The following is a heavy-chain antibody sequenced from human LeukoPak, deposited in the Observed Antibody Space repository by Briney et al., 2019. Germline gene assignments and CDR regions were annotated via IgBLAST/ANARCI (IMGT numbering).Heavy chain of an antibody. CDR3: ARRDQRNWFDP. CDR2: IYHSGNT. CDR1: GYSISSGYY. J-gene: IGHJ5*02. D-gene: IGHD2-2*01. Sequence: PSETLSLTCAVSGYSISSGYYWGWLRQPPGKGLEWIGNIYHSGNTYYNPSLKSRVTISLDTSKNQFSLKLSSVTAADTAMYYCARRDQRNWFDPWGQGTLVTVSS. V-gene: IGHV4-38-2*01.